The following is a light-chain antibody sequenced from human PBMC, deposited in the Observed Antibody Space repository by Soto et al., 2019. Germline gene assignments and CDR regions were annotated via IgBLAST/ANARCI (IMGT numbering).Light chain of an antibody. Sequence: TQSPSSLTASVGDSVTITCRASQRISNLLNWYQPKPGQAPRLLISGVSSRATGIPDRFSGSGSGTDFILTISRVEPEDFAVYYCQQFGTSSLVTFGPGTKVAI. V-gene: IGKV3-20*01. J-gene: IGKJ3*01. CDR3: QQFGTSSLVT. CDR2: GVS. CDR1: QRISNL.